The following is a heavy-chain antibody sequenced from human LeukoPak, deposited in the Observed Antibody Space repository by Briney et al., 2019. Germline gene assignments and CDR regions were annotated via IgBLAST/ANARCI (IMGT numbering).Heavy chain of an antibody. CDR2: IDSTSSYI. CDR1: GFTFSSYN. V-gene: IGHV3-21*01. D-gene: IGHD1-7*01. J-gene: IGHJ6*02. CDR3: ARDELRGMDV. Sequence: PGGSLRLSCAASGFTFSSYNMNWVRQAPGKGLEWVSSIDSTSSYIFYADSLKGRFTISRDSAKKSLYLQMNSLRAEDTAVYYCARDELRGMDVWGQGTTVTVSS.